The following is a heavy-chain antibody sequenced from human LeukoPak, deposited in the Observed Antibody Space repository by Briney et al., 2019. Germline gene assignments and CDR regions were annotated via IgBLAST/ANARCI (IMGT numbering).Heavy chain of an antibody. J-gene: IGHJ5*02. CDR3: ARGWGTMVRGVKANNWFDP. Sequence: ASVKVSCKASGYTFTSYYLHWVRQAPGQGLEWMGIINPSGGSTSYAQKFQGRVTMTRDMSTSTVYMELSSLRSEDTAVYYCARGWGTMVRGVKANNWFDPWGQGTLVTVSS. CDR1: GYTFTSYY. V-gene: IGHV1-46*01. CDR2: INPSGGST. D-gene: IGHD3-10*01.